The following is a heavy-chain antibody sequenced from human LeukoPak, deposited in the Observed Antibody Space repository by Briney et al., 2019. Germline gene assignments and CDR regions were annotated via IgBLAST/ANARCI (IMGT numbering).Heavy chain of an antibody. CDR2: MNPNSGGT. Sequence: ASVKVSCKASGYTFTGYYMHWVRQAPGQGLEWMGWMNPNSGGTNYAQKFQGWVTMTTDTSTSTAYMELRSLRSDDTAVYYCARAPRNYYDSSGYYYSYYYYYMDVWGKGTTVTVSS. CDR1: GYTFTGYY. V-gene: IGHV1-2*04. CDR3: ARAPRNYYDSSGYYYSYYYYYMDV. J-gene: IGHJ6*03. D-gene: IGHD3-22*01.